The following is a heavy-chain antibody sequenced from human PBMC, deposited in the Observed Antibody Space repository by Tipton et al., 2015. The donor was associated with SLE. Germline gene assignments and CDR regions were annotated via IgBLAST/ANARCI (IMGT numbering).Heavy chain of an antibody. J-gene: IGHJ4*02. Sequence: SLRLSCAASGFTFNQYAMYWVRQAPGKGLEWVAVISYHGSNAFYGESVKGRFTISRDNSKNTLYLQMNSPRTEDTAVYYCARDSGPHYSDDSGYYWNWGQGTLVTVSS. CDR1: GFTFNQYA. D-gene: IGHD3-22*01. CDR2: ISYHGSNA. V-gene: IGHV3-30*04. CDR3: ARDSGPHYSDDSGYYWN.